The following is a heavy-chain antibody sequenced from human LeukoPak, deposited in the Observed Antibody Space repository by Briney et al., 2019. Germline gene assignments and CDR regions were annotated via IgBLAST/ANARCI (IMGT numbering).Heavy chain of an antibody. V-gene: IGHV3-7*01. D-gene: IGHD6-13*01. CDR3: ASYMWSGIGAAFDI. CDR2: IKQDGSEK. CDR1: GFTFSSYW. Sequence: QSGGSLRLSCAASGFTFSSYWMSWVRQAPGKGLEWVANIKQDGSEKYYVDSVKGRFTISRDNAKNSLYLQMNSLRAEDTAVYYCASYMWSGIGAAFDIWGQGTMVTVSS. J-gene: IGHJ3*02.